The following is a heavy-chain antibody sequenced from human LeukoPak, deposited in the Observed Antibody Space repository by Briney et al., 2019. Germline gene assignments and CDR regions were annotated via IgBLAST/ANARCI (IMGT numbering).Heavy chain of an antibody. CDR2: IYSEGTT. D-gene: IGHD3-3*01. CDR1: GIDVSTEY. J-gene: IGHJ6*02. Sequence: GGSLRLSCVASGIDVSTEYITWVRQAPGKGLEWVSIIYSEGTTYYADSVKGRFSISRDISKNTVTLQMSSLRAEDTAVYYCARDRFNGMDVWGQGTTVTVSS. CDR3: ARDRFNGMDV. V-gene: IGHV3-66*01.